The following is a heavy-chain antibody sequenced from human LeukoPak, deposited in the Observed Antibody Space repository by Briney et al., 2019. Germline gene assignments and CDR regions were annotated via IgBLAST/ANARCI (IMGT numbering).Heavy chain of an antibody. Sequence: GGSLRLSCAASGFTFSSYAMSWVRQAPGKGLEWVAFIRYDGSNKYYADSVKGRFTISRDNSKNTLYLQVNSLRAEDTAVYYCARAASSGWYDHYFDYWGQGTLVTVSS. D-gene: IGHD6-19*01. CDR3: ARAASSGWYDHYFDY. CDR1: GFTFSSYA. CDR2: IRYDGSNK. J-gene: IGHJ4*02. V-gene: IGHV3-30*02.